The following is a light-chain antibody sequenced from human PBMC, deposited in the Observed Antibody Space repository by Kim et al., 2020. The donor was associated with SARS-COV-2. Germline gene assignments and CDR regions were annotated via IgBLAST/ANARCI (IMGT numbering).Light chain of an antibody. CDR1: RSISNY. CDR3: QKYSSAPLT. J-gene: IGKJ4*01. Sequence: SAAVGDRVTITCRASRSISNYLAWYQQKPGKVPKLLIYAASALQSGVPSRFSGSGSVTDFTLTISSLQPEDVATYYCQKYSSAPLTFGGGTKVEIK. V-gene: IGKV1-27*01. CDR2: AAS.